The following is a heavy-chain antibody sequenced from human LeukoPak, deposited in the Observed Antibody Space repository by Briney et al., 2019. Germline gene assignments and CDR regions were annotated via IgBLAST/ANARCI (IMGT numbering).Heavy chain of an antibody. V-gene: IGHV1-18*01. J-gene: IGHJ6*03. Sequence: ASVKVSCKASGYTFTSYGISWVRQAPGQGLEWMGWISAYNGNTNYAQKLQGRVTMTTDTSTSTAYMELRSLRSDDTAVYYCARDRPVWFGELLPYYYYMDVWGKGTTVTISS. CDR1: GYTFTSYG. D-gene: IGHD3-10*01. CDR2: ISAYNGNT. CDR3: ARDRPVWFGELLPYYYYMDV.